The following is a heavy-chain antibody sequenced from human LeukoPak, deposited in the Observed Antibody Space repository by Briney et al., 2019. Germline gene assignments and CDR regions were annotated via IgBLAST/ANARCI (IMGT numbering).Heavy chain of an antibody. CDR3: AREGLLWFGKLASNWFDP. CDR1: GYTFTSYG. CDR2: ISAYNGNT. D-gene: IGHD3-10*01. J-gene: IGHJ5*02. V-gene: IGHV1-18*01. Sequence: ASVKVSCKASGYTFTSYGISWVRQAPGPGLEWMGWISAYNGNTNYAQKLHGRVTMTTDTSTSTAYMELRSLRSDDTAVYYCAREGLLWFGKLASNWFDPWGQGTLVTVSS.